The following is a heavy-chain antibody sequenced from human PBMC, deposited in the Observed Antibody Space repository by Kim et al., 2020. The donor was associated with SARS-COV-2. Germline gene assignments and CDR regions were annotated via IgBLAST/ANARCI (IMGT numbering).Heavy chain of an antibody. CDR2: ISSSSNYT. Sequence: GGSLRLSCAASGFTFTDYYMSWIRQAPGKGLEWVSYISSSSNYTHYADSVKGRFTISRDNAKNSLYLQMNSLRAEDTAMYYCASPTYLAYWGQGALVTVS. J-gene: IGHJ4*02. CDR1: GFTFTDYY. CDR3: ASPTYLAY. V-gene: IGHV3-11*03.